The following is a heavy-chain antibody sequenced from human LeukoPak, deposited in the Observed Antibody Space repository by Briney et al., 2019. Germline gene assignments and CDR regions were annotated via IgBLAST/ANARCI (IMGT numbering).Heavy chain of an antibody. Sequence: GGSLRLSCAASGFTFSSYSMNWVRQAPGKGLEWVSSISSSSSYIYYADSVKGRFTISRDNAKNSLYLQMNSLRAEDTAVYYCARGNWATMIVVVTPDRFDYWGQGTLVTVSS. CDR1: GFTFSSYS. V-gene: IGHV3-21*01. CDR3: ARGNWATMIVVVTPDRFDY. J-gene: IGHJ4*02. CDR2: ISSSSSYI. D-gene: IGHD3-22*01.